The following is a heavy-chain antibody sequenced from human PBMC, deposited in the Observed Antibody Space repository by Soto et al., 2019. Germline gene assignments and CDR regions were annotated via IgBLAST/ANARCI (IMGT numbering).Heavy chain of an antibody. V-gene: IGHV4-59*01. D-gene: IGHD3-9*01. CDR1: GGSISSYY. Sequence: SETLSLTCTVSGGSISSYYWSWIRQPPGKGLEWIGYISYSGSTNYNPSLKSRVTMSVDTSKNQFSLKLSSVTAADTAVYYCARGVPYYDILTGYRHYFDYWGQGTLVTVSS. J-gene: IGHJ4*02. CDR2: ISYSGST. CDR3: ARGVPYYDILTGYRHYFDY.